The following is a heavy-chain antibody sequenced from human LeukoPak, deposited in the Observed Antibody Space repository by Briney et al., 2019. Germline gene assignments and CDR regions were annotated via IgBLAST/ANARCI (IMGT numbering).Heavy chain of an antibody. D-gene: IGHD2-15*01. J-gene: IGHJ4*02. CDR1: GFTFSSYS. V-gene: IGHV4-34*01. Sequence: PGGSLRLSCAASGFTFSSYSMNWVRQPPGKGLEWIGEINHSGSTNYNPSLKSRVTISLDTSKNQFSLKLSSVTAADTAVYYCARQTGGYWDQGTLVTVSS. CDR3: ARQTGGY. CDR2: INHSGST.